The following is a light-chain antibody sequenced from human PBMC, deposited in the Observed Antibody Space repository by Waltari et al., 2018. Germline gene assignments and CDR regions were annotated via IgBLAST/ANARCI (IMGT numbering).Light chain of an antibody. CDR3: QQSYSTPYT. V-gene: IGKV1-39*01. J-gene: IGKJ2*01. Sequence: DIQMTQSPSSLSASVGDRVTITCRASQSTSIYLNWYQQKPGKAPKLLIYAASSLQSGVQSRFSVSVSGTYFTLTISSLQPEDFATYYCQQSYSTPYTFGQGTKLEIK. CDR2: AAS. CDR1: QSTSIY.